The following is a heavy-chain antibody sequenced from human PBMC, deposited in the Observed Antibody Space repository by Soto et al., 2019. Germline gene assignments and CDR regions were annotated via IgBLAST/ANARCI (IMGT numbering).Heavy chain of an antibody. CDR1: GFTFSSYA. CDR2: VRGNGDPP. J-gene: IGHJ4*02. CDR3: VKSRGGNNFDFFD. V-gene: IGHV3-64D*06. Sequence: GGSLRLSCSASGFTFSSYAMHWVRQAPGKGLEYVSGVRGNGDPPFYADSVKGRFTISRDNSKNTLYLQMSSLSADDTAVYYCVKSRGGNNFDFFDWGQGAPDTVSA. D-gene: IGHD5-12*01.